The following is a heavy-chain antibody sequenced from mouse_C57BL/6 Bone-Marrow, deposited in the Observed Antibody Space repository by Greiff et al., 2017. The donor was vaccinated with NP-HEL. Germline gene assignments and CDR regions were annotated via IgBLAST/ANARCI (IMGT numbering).Heavy chain of an antibody. CDR1: GYTFTDYY. V-gene: IGHV1-19*01. CDR3: ARWELWLHYYFDY. J-gene: IGHJ2*01. Sequence: VQLKESGPVLVKPGASVKMSCKASGYTFTDYYMNWVKQSHGKSLEWIGVINPYNGGTSYNQKFKGKATLTVDKSSSTAYMELNSLTSEDSAVYYCARWELWLHYYFDYWGQGTTLTVSS. CDR2: INPYNGGT. D-gene: IGHD2-2*01.